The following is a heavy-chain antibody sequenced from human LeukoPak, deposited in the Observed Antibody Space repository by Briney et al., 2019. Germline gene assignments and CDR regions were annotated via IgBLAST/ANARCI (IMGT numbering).Heavy chain of an antibody. Sequence: SETLSLTCTVSSGSISSSSYYWGWIRQPPGKGLEWIGSIYYSGSTYYNPSLKSRVTISVDTSKNQFSLKLSSVTAADTAVYYCATGYSSSWYPHYFDYWGQGTLVTVSS. J-gene: IGHJ4*02. CDR1: SGSISSSSYY. D-gene: IGHD6-13*01. CDR3: ATGYSSSWYPHYFDY. V-gene: IGHV4-39*01. CDR2: IYYSGST.